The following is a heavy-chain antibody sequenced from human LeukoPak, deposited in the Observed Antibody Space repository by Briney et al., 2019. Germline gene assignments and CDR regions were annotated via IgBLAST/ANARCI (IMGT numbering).Heavy chain of an antibody. Sequence: SYYWGWIRQPPGKGLEWIGSIYYSGSTYYNPSLKSRVTISVDTSKNQFSLKLSSVTAADTAVYYCARGNVLRFLQGYYFDYWGQGTLVTVSS. V-gene: IGHV4-39*07. CDR2: IYYSGST. CDR1: SYY. J-gene: IGHJ4*02. CDR3: ARGNVLRFLQGYYFDY. D-gene: IGHD3-3*01.